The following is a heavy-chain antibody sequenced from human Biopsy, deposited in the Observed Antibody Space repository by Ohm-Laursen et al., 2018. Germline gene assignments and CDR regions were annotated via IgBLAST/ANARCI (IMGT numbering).Heavy chain of an antibody. V-gene: IGHV3-7*01. CDR2: IKQDGSEE. D-gene: IGHD2-2*01. CDR3: ARESSTSGRVRVDS. J-gene: IGHJ5*01. CDR1: GFTFDRYW. Sequence: SLRLSCAASGFTFDRYWMTWVRQAPGKGLEWVANIKQDGSEEYYVDSVKGRFTISRDNANNSLYLQVNSLRAEDTAVYFCARESSTSGRVRVDSWGQGTLVTVSS.